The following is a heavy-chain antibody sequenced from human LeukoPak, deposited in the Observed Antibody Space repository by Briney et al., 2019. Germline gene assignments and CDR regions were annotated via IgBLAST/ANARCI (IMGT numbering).Heavy chain of an antibody. CDR1: GFTFSSYW. J-gene: IGHJ3*02. Sequence: GGSLRLSCAASGFTFSSYWMSWVRQAPGKGLEWVAFIRYDGSNKYYADSVKGRFTISRDNSKNTLYLQMNSLRAEDTAVYYCAKDLTIFGVVPSDAFDIWGQGTMVTVSS. CDR2: IRYDGSNK. D-gene: IGHD3-3*01. V-gene: IGHV3-30*02. CDR3: AKDLTIFGVVPSDAFDI.